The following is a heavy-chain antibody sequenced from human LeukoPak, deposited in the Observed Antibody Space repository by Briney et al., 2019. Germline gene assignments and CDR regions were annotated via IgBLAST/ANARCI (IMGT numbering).Heavy chain of an antibody. Sequence: GRSLRLSCAASGFTFSSYAMHWVRQAPGKGLEWVAVISYDGSNKYYADSVKGRFTISRDNSKNTLYLQMNSLRAEDTAVYYCARDGYGGNSGGLDYWGQGTLVTVSS. CDR1: GFTFSSYA. CDR2: ISYDGSNK. D-gene: IGHD4-23*01. V-gene: IGHV3-30-3*01. J-gene: IGHJ4*02. CDR3: ARDGYGGNSGGLDY.